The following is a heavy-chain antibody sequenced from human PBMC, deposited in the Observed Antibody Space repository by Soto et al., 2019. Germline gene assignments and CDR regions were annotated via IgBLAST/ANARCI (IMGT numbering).Heavy chain of an antibody. CDR3: ARDPLWGTAMVLWYFDL. V-gene: IGHV3-30-3*01. Sequence: QVQLVESGGGVVQPGRSLRLSCAASGFTFSSYAMHWVRQAPGKGLEWVAVISYDGSNKYYADSVKGRFTISRDNSKKSLYLKMNSRRAEDTAVYYCARDPLWGTAMVLWYFDLWGRGTLVTVSS. CDR2: ISYDGSNK. D-gene: IGHD5-18*01. CDR1: GFTFSSYA. J-gene: IGHJ2*01.